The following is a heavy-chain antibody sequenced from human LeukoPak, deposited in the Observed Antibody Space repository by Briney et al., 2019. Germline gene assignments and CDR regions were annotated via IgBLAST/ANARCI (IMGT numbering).Heavy chain of an antibody. CDR3: ARTYGGKYFPH. Sequence: PSGTLSLTCAVSGYSISSGYYWGWIRQPPGKGLEWIGNIYHSGSTYYNPSLKSRVTVSVDTSKNHFSLRLSSVTAADTAMYYCARTYGGKYFPHWGQGTLVIVSS. J-gene: IGHJ1*01. D-gene: IGHD4-23*01. CDR2: IYHSGST. V-gene: IGHV4-38-2*01. CDR1: GYSISSGYY.